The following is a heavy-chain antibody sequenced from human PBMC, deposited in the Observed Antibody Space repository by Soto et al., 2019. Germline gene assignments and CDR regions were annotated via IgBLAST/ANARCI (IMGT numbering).Heavy chain of an antibody. Sequence: PGGSLRLSCAASGFTFSSYAMHWVRQAPGKGLEYVSAISSNGGSTNYADPVKGRFTISRDNAKNSLYLQMNSLRAEDTAVYYCAKGPDGSGYYHNWFDSWGQGTLVTVSS. V-gene: IGHV3-64*04. CDR2: ISSNGGST. CDR1: GFTFSSYA. J-gene: IGHJ5*01. D-gene: IGHD3-22*01. CDR3: AKGPDGSGYYHNWFDS.